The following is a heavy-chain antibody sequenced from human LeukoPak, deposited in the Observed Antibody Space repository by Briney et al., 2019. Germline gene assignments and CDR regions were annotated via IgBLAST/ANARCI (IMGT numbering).Heavy chain of an antibody. CDR2: MNPSGST. D-gene: IGHD3-22*01. CDR3: ARGRQGGTMIVVVMTAVSYYLDV. CDR1: GGSFSGYY. J-gene: IGHJ6*03. Sequence: SETLSLTCAVYGGSFSGYYWTWLRQTPGKGLEWIGEMNPSGSTNYNPSLKSRVTISVNTSKNQSSLKLRSVTAADTAVYYCARGRQGGTMIVVVMTAVSYYLDVWGKGTTVTVS. V-gene: IGHV4-34*01.